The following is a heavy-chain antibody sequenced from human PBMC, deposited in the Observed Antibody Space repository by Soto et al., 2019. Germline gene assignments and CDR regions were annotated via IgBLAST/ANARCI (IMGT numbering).Heavy chain of an antibody. D-gene: IGHD6-13*01. CDR3: ARDQVSSSWYGYYYYYGMDV. Sequence: SQTLSLPCAISGDSVSSNSAACNWIRQSPSRGLEWLGRTYYRSKWYNDYAVSVKSRITINPDTSKNQSSLQLNSVTPEDTAVYYCARDQVSSSWYGYYYYYGMDVWGQGTTVTVSS. CDR1: GDSVSSNSAA. V-gene: IGHV6-1*01. J-gene: IGHJ6*02. CDR2: TYYRSKWYN.